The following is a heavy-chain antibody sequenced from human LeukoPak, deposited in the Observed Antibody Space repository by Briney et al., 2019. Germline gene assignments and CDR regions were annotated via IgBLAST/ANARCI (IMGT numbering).Heavy chain of an antibody. V-gene: IGHV3-11*01. D-gene: IGHD3-22*01. CDR2: ISGRDNSI. J-gene: IGHJ3*02. CDR3: VRGRHYYDSRGYSDAFDI. CDR1: GFTFSDYY. Sequence: GGSLRLSCAASGFTFSDYYMNWIRQAPGKGLEWIAYISGRDNSIYYADSVTGRFTISRDNAKNSLYLQMDSLRAEDTAVYYCVRGRHYYDSRGYSDAFDIWGQGTMVTVSS.